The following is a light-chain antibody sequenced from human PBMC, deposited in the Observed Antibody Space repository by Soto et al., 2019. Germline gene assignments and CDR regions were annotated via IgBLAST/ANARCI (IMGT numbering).Light chain of an antibody. CDR3: KQSDRLPIT. CDR1: QDISNY. CDR2: DAS. Sequence: DIQMTQSPSSLSASVGDRVTITCRASQDISNYLNWYQQRPGKAPKLLIYDASNLERGVPSRFSGTRYGTHFTFAIPSLQPEDVATYYGKQSDRLPITFRQETRLEI. V-gene: IGKV1-33*01. J-gene: IGKJ5*01.